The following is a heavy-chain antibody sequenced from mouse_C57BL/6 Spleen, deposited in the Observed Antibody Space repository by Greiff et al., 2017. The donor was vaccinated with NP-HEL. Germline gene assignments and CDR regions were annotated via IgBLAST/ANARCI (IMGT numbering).Heavy chain of an antibody. CDR2: INYDGSST. D-gene: IGHD3-3*01. Sequence: EVKLMESEGGLVQPGSSMKLSCTASGFTFSDYYMAWVRQVPEKGLEWVANINYDGSSTYYLDSLKSRFIISRDNAKNILYLQMSSLKSEDTATYYCARGGRGYYFDYWGQGTTLTVSS. CDR3: ARGGRGYYFDY. CDR1: GFTFSDYY. V-gene: IGHV5-16*01. J-gene: IGHJ2*01.